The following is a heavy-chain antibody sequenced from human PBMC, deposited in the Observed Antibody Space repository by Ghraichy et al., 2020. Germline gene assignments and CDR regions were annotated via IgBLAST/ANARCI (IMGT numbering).Heavy chain of an antibody. CDR2: IKQDGSEK. J-gene: IGHJ4*02. CDR3: ANGSGGHDQ. Sequence: GGSLRLSCAASGFRFSTYWMTWVRQAPGKGLEWVATIKQDGSEKYYVESVQGRFTISRDNAKNSLYLQMNSLRAEDTAVYYCANGSGGHDQWGQGTLVTVSS. CDR1: GFRFSTYW. D-gene: IGHD5-24*01. V-gene: IGHV3-7*01.